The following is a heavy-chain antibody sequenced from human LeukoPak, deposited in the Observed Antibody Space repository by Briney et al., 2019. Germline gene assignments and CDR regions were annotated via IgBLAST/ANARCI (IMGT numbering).Heavy chain of an antibody. J-gene: IGHJ4*02. CDR3: ASALDTDCSSTSCADY. CDR2: ISYDGSNK. Sequence: GGSLRLSCAASGFTFSSYAMHWVRQAPGKGLEWVAVISYDGSNKYYADSVKGRFTISRDNSKNTLYLQMNSLRAGDTAVYYCASALDTDCSSTSCADYWGQGTLVTVSS. CDR1: GFTFSSYA. V-gene: IGHV3-30-3*01. D-gene: IGHD2-2*01.